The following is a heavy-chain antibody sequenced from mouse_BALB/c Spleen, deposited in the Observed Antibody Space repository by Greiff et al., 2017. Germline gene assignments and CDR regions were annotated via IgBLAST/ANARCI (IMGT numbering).Heavy chain of an antibody. V-gene: IGHV1S56*01. Sequence: VQLQQSGPELVKPGASVRISCKASGYTFTSYYIHWVKQRPGQGLEWIGWIYPGNVNTKYNEKFKGKATLTADKSSSTAYMQLSSLTSEDSAVYFCARGTGTGLFAYWGQGTLVTVSA. CDR2: IYPGNVNT. CDR3: ARGTGTGLFAY. D-gene: IGHD4-1*01. CDR1: GYTFTSYY. J-gene: IGHJ3*01.